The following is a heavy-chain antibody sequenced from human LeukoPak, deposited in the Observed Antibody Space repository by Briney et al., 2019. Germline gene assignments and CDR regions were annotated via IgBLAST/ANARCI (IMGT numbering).Heavy chain of an antibody. V-gene: IGHV1-69*04. CDR1: GGTFSSYA. CDR2: IIPILGIA. J-gene: IGHJ4*02. CDR3: ASSISSGWPPSVDY. Sequence: SVKVSCKASGGTFSSYAISWVRQAPGQGPEWMGRIIPILGIANYAQKFQGRVTITADKSTSTAYMELSSLRSEDTAVYYCASSISSGWPPSVDYWGQGTLVTVSS. D-gene: IGHD6-19*01.